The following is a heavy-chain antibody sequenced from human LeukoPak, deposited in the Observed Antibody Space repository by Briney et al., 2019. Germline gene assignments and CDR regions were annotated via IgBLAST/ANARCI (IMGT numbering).Heavy chain of an antibody. CDR1: GFTFSSYG. J-gene: IGHJ4*02. Sequence: GRSVRLSCAASGFTFSSYGMHWVRQAPGKGLDWVAVIAYDGSNKYYADPVKGRFTISRDNSKNTLYLQMNSLRAEDTAVYYCAKDRFSSGWSDWGQGTLVTVSS. CDR3: AKDRFSSGWSD. V-gene: IGHV3-30*18. CDR2: IAYDGSNK. D-gene: IGHD6-19*01.